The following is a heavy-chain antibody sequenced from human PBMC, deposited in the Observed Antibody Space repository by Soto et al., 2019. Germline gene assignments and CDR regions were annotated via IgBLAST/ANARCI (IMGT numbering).Heavy chain of an antibody. CDR2: ISRDGGTK. CDR1: GFTVSTYG. V-gene: IGHV3-30*03. J-gene: IGHJ4*02. CDR3: TGEGASGY. Sequence: QVQLVESGGGVVQPGRSLRLSCAVSGFTVSTYGMHWVRQAPGKGLEWVAVISRDGGTKYYADSVKGRFTISRDNSRNTLFLEMNSVGGDDMAVYYCTGEGASGYWGQGTLVTVSS. D-gene: IGHD2-8*02.